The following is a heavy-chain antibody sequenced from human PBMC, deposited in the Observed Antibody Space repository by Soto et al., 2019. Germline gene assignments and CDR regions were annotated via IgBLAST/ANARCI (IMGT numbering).Heavy chain of an antibody. CDR1: GDSISSDGYH. CDR3: ARAPVGMDSINFFDH. D-gene: IGHD2-8*01. CDR2: IYNGGRT. Sequence: PSETLSLTCTVSGDSISSDGYHWSWIRQSPGKGLEWIGYIYNGGRTFYRPSLESRMNMSLDATKNSYSLRLTSVTAADTAVYYCARAPVGMDSINFFDHWGQGILVTVSA. V-gene: IGHV4-30-4*01. J-gene: IGHJ4*02.